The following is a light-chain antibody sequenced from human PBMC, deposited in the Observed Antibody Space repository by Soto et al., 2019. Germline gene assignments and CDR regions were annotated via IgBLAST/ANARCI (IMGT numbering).Light chain of an antibody. CDR2: DAS. V-gene: IGKV1-33*01. Sequence: DIQMTQSPSSLAAPVGDRVTSTCQASQNINNHLNWYQQKPGRAPKLLIYDASNLEAGVPSRFRGSGSGTDFTFTISRLQPEDIATFYCQQYESLQTFGQGTQREIK. CDR1: QNINNH. CDR3: QQYESLQT. J-gene: IGKJ5*01.